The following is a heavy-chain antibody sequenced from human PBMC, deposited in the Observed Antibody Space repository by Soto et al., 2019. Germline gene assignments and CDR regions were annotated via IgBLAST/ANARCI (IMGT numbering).Heavy chain of an antibody. D-gene: IGHD2-15*01. J-gene: IGHJ4*02. Sequence: QVQLVESGGGVVQPGSSLRLSCAASGFTFSSYGMHWVRQAPGKGLEWVAVISYDGSNKYYADSVKGRFTISRDNSKNTLYLQMNSLRAEDTAVYYCAKEPYSGPLDYWGQGTLVTVSS. CDR2: ISYDGSNK. CDR3: AKEPYSGPLDY. V-gene: IGHV3-30*18. CDR1: GFTFSSYG.